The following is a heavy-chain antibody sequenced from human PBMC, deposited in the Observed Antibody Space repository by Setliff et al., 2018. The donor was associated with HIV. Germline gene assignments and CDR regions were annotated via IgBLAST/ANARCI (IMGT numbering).Heavy chain of an antibody. D-gene: IGHD3-16*01. J-gene: IGHJ4*02. CDR1: GLIFSSYE. CDR2: IGGQESII. V-gene: IGHV3-48*03. CDR3: AAVPWGHSSLIIDH. Sequence: PGGSLRLSCAASGLIFSSYEMNWVRQAPGKGLEWISFIGGQESIIHYADSVKGRFTISRDNAKNSVYLQMHSLRVEDTAVYYCAAVPWGHSSLIIDHWGQGTPVTVSS.